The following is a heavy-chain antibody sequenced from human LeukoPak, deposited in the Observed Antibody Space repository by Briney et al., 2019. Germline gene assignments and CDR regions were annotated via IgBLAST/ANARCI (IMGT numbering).Heavy chain of an antibody. J-gene: IGHJ4*02. V-gene: IGHV3-33*01. D-gene: IGHD2-21*02. CDR1: GFTFSSYG. CDR3: ARNHCGGDCYPNDY. CDR2: IWYDGSNK. Sequence: PGGSLRLSCAASGFTFSSYGMHWVRQAPGKGLEWVAVIWYDGSNKYYADSVKGRFTISRDNSKNTLYLQMNSLRAEDTAVYYCARNHCGGDCYPNDYWGQGTLVTVSS.